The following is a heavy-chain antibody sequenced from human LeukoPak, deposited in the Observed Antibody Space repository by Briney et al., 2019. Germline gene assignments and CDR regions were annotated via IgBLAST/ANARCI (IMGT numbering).Heavy chain of an antibody. V-gene: IGHV4-34*01. CDR3: ARESHTVAPS. J-gene: IGHJ5*02. D-gene: IGHD4-23*01. CDR1: GGSFSGYY. Sequence: SETLSLTCAVYGGSFSGYYWSWIRQPPGKGLEWIGEINHSGSTNYNPSLKSRVTISVDTSKNQFSLKLSSVTAADTAVYYCARESHTVAPSWGQGTLVTVSS. CDR2: INHSGST.